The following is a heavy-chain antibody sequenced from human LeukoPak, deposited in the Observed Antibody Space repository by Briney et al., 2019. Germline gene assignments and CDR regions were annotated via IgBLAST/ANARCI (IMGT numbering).Heavy chain of an antibody. J-gene: IGHJ4*02. D-gene: IGHD4-17*01. CDR3: AIDYGDYPDY. CDR2: IYYSGDT. CDR1: GAFIDTTSYY. Sequence: PSETLSPTCAVSGAFIDTTSYYCGWIRQPPGKGLEWIGSIYYSGDTHYNPSLKSRVTISADTSKNQFSLKLSSVTAADTAVYYCAIDYGDYPDYWGQGTLVSVSS. V-gene: IGHV4-39*01.